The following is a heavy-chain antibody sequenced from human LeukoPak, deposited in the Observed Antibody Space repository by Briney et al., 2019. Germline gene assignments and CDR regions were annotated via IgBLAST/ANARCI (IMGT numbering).Heavy chain of an antibody. CDR2: ISSSGGST. J-gene: IGHJ4*02. D-gene: IGHD6-6*01. V-gene: IGHV3-23*01. Sequence: GGSLRLSCAASGFSFSSYAMSWVRQAPGEGLEWVSCISSSGGSTYYADSVKGRFTVPRDNSKNTLYLQMNSLRAEDTAIYYCAKKGQYSSSSVDYWGQGALVTVSS. CDR3: AKKGQYSSSSVDY. CDR1: GFSFSSYA.